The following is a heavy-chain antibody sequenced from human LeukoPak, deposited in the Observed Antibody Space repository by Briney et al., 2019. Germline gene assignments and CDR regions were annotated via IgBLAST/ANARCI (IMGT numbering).Heavy chain of an antibody. CDR1: GGSISSYY. V-gene: IGHV4-59*12. Sequence: SETLSLTCTVSGGSISSYYWSWIRQPPGKGLEWIGYIYYSGSTNYNPSLKSRVTISVDTSKNQFSLKLSSVTAADTAVYYCARANSGSYNRYFQHWGQGTLVTVSS. D-gene: IGHD1-26*01. CDR2: IYYSGST. CDR3: ARANSGSYNRYFQH. J-gene: IGHJ1*01.